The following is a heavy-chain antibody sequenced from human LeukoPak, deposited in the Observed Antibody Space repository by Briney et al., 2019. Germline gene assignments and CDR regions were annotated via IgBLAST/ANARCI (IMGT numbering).Heavy chain of an antibody. J-gene: IGHJ4*02. D-gene: IGHD3-16*01. CDR1: DYTFTSYG. Sequence: ASVKVSCKASDYTFTSYGISWVRQAPGQGLEWMGWISAYNGNTNYAQKLQGRVTMTTDTSTSTAYMELRSLRSDDTAVYYCARDLRWEKSGGLLYFDYWGQGTLVTVSS. CDR2: ISAYNGNT. V-gene: IGHV1-18*01. CDR3: ARDLRWEKSGGLLYFDY.